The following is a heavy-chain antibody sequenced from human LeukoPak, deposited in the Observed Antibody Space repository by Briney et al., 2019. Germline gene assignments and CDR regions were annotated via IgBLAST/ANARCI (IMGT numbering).Heavy chain of an antibody. V-gene: IGHV3-53*01. D-gene: IGHD6-19*01. Sequence: PGGSLRLSCAASGFTVSSNYMSWVRQAPGKGLEWVSVIYSGGSTYYADSVKGRFTISRDNSKNTLYLQMSSLRAEDTAVYYCARDGYRAVAAIWGQGTMVTVSS. CDR2: IYSGGST. J-gene: IGHJ3*02. CDR1: GFTVSSNY. CDR3: ARDGYRAVAAI.